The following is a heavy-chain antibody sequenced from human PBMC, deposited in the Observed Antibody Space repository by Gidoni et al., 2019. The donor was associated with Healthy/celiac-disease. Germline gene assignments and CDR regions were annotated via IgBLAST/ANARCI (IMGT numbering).Heavy chain of an antibody. CDR3: AKDRSEISSWIYYYYGMDV. CDR1: GFTFSSYG. V-gene: IGHV3-30*18. CDR2: ISYDGSNK. Sequence: QVQLVESGGGVVQPGRSLRLSCAASGFTFSSYGLHWVRQAPGKGLEWVAVISYDGSNKYYADSVKGRFTISRDNSKNTLYLQMNSLRAEDTAVYYCAKDRSEISSWIYYYYGMDVWGQGTTVTVSS. J-gene: IGHJ6*02. D-gene: IGHD6-13*01.